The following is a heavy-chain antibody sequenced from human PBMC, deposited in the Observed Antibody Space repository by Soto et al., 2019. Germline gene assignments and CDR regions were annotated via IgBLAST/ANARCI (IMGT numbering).Heavy chain of an antibody. Sequence: GESLKISCKGSGYSFTSYWISWVRQMPGKGLEWMGRIDPSGSYTNYSPSFQGHVTISADKSISTAYLQWSSLKASDTAMYYCASRRIAARRDYYYGMDVWGQGTTVTVSS. CDR3: ASRRIAARRDYYYGMDV. CDR1: GYSFTSYW. CDR2: IDPSGSYT. V-gene: IGHV5-10-1*01. J-gene: IGHJ6*02. D-gene: IGHD6-6*01.